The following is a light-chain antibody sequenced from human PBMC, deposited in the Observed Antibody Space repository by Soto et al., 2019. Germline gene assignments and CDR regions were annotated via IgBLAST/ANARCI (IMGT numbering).Light chain of an antibody. CDR2: GAS. CDR1: QSVRSH. CDR3: QQSDDWART. Sequence: EGVMTQSPATLSVSPGERATLACRASQSVRSHLAWYQQKPGQAPGLLLFGASTRATGVPARFSGSESGTQCTLTLSSLLPADVAVYVFQQSDDWARTFGGRTKVEL. V-gene: IGKV3-15*01. J-gene: IGKJ4*01.